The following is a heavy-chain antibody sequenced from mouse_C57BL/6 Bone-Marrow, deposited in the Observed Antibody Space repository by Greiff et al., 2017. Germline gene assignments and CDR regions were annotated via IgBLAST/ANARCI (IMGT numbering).Heavy chain of an antibody. D-gene: IGHD2-4*01. CDR2: IHPNSGST. J-gene: IGHJ2*01. CDR1: GYTFTSYW. Sequence: VQLQQSGAELVKPGASVKLSCKASGYTFTSYWMHWVKQRPGQGLEWIGMIHPNSGSTNYNEKFKSKATLTVDKSSSTAYMQLSSLTSEDSAVYYCARWMITAYYFDYWGQGTTLTVSS. CDR3: ARWMITAYYFDY. V-gene: IGHV1-64*01.